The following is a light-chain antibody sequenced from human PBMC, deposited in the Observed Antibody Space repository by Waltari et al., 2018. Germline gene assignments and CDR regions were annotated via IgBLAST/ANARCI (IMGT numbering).Light chain of an antibody. CDR2: KAS. CDR1: QSIDIW. J-gene: IGKJ1*01. CDR3: QQYNIYWT. V-gene: IGKV1-5*03. Sequence: DIQMTQSPSTLSASVGDRFTITCRASQSIDIWLAWYQQKPGKAPQRLIDKASTLERGVPSRFSGSGSGTEYTLTISSLQPDDFATYYCQQYNIYWTFGQGTKVEIK.